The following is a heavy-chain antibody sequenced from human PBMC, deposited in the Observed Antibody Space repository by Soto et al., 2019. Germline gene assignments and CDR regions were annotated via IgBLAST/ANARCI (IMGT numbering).Heavy chain of an antibody. V-gene: IGHV3-30*03. D-gene: IGHD3-10*01. CDR2: ISGDGINT. CDR1: GFNFGFFG. CDR3: ARGNLSFDFDS. Sequence: QIQLGESGGDVVQPGWSLRLSCAASGFNFGFFGMHWVRQAPGKGLEWVAFISGDGINTHYADSVRGRFTLSRDYSKKTMYLQMDTLREDDTALYYCARGNLSFDFDSWGQGTLVTVSS. J-gene: IGHJ4*02.